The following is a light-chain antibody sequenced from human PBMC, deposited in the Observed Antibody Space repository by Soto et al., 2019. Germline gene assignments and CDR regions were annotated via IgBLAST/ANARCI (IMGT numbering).Light chain of an antibody. CDR3: QQYESYSPT. CDR2: DAS. CDR1: QSVRSN. Sequence: MTQSPVTLSVSPGERATLSCRASQSVRSNLAWYQQKPGKAPKLLIYDASSLESGVPSRISGSGSGTEFSLIISSLQPEDVAIYYCQQYESYSPTFGQGTKVDI. V-gene: IGKV1-5*01. J-gene: IGKJ1*01.